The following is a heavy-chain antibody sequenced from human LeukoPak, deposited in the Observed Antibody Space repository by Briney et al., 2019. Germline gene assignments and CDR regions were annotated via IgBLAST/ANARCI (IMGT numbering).Heavy chain of an antibody. J-gene: IGHJ3*02. D-gene: IGHD3-3*01. CDR2: INPSGGST. Sequence: ASVKVSCKASGYTFTSYYMHWVRQAPGQGLEWMGIINPSGGSTSCAQKFQGRVTMTRDTSTSTVYMELSSLRSEDTAVYYCAKTYYDFWSGSLVDAFDIWGQGTMVTVSS. CDR3: AKTYYDFWSGSLVDAFDI. V-gene: IGHV1-46*01. CDR1: GYTFTSYY.